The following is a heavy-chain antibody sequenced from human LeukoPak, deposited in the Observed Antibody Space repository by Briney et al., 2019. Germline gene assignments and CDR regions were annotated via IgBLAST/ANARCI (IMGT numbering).Heavy chain of an antibody. J-gene: IGHJ4*02. D-gene: IGHD5-24*01. V-gene: IGHV3-7*01. CDR3: GKNRGWLQFDN. CDR1: GFIFTDYW. Sequence: TGGSLRLSCAASGFIFTDYWMNWVRQAPGKGLEWVAMIKYDGIDKKYLDSVKGRFTISRDNAKNSLYLEMNSLRAEDTAMYYCGKNRGWLQFDNWGQETLVTVSS. CDR2: IKYDGIDK.